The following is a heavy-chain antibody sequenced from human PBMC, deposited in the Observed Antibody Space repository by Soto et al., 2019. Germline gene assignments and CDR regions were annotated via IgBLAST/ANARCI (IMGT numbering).Heavy chain of an antibody. Sequence: QLQLQESGSGLVKPSQTLSLTCAVSGGSISSGGYSWSWIRQPPGKGLEWIGYIHHSGSTYYNPSPKTRVTISVARSKNQFSLKLSSVTAADTAVYYCASGMTTVTTLDYWGQGTLVTVSS. CDR1: GGSISSGGYS. CDR2: IHHSGST. CDR3: ASGMTTVTTLDY. J-gene: IGHJ4*02. V-gene: IGHV4-30-2*01. D-gene: IGHD4-4*01.